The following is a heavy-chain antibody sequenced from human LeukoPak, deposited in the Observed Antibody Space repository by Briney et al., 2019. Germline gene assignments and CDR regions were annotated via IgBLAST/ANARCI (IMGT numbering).Heavy chain of an antibody. CDR3: ARDQGYDFWSGYQDY. V-gene: IGHV3-21*01. Sequence: KSGGSLRLSCAASGFTFSSYSLNWVRQAPGKGLEWVSSISSSSSYIYYADSVKGRFTISRDNAKNSLYLQMNSLRAEDTAVYYCARDQGYDFWSGYQDYWGQGTLVTVSS. CDR2: ISSSSSYI. J-gene: IGHJ4*02. D-gene: IGHD3-3*01. CDR1: GFTFSSYS.